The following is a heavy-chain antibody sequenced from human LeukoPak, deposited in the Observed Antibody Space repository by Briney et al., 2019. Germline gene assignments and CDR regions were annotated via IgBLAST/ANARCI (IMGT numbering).Heavy chain of an antibody. CDR2: ISSSSSYI. CDR1: GFTFSSYS. V-gene: IGHV3-21*01. Sequence: PGGSLRLSCAASGFTFSSYSMNWVRQAPGKGLEWVSSISSSSSYIYYADSVKGRFTISRDNAKNSLYLQMNSLRAEDTAVYYCARKVLRYCSSTSCYFGPDAFDIWGQGTMVTVSS. CDR3: ARKVLRYCSSTSCYFGPDAFDI. J-gene: IGHJ3*02. D-gene: IGHD2-2*01.